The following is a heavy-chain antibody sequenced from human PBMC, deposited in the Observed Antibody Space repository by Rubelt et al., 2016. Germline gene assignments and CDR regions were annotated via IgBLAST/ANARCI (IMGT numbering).Heavy chain of an antibody. CDR1: GGTFSSYA. CDR3: ARGYCSSANCLFNWFDP. D-gene: IGHD2-2*01. CDR2: IIPIFGPA. Sequence: QVQLVQSGAEVKKPGSSVKVSCKASGGTFSSYAISWVRQAPGQGLEWMGGIIPIFGPANYAQKFQGRVTITADESTSTAYMELSSLRSEDTAVYYCARGYCSSANCLFNWFDPWGQGTLVTVSS. J-gene: IGHJ5*02. V-gene: IGHV1-69*01.